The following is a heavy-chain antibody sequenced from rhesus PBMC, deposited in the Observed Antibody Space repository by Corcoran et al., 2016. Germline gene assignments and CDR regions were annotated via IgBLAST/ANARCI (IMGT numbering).Heavy chain of an antibody. Sequence: QLQLQESGPGLVKPSETLSVTCAVSGGYISSSYWSWIRQAPGKGREGGGNISGRVSTTNYNPSLKSLVTLSVDTSKNQLSLKLSSVTAADTAVHYCAREVQDYGNFWVRGNYFDYWGQGVLVTVSS. CDR1: GGYISSSY. J-gene: IGHJ4*01. CDR2: ISGRVSTT. V-gene: IGHV4-169*02. CDR3: AREVQDYGNFWVRGNYFDY. D-gene: IGHD4-35*01.